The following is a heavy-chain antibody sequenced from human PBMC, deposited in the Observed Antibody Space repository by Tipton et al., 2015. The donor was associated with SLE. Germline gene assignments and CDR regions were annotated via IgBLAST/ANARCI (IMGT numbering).Heavy chain of an antibody. CDR1: GGSLSSSSYY. V-gene: IGHV4-39*07. CDR2: IYYSGST. D-gene: IGHD4-11*01. Sequence: TLSLTCTVSGGSLSSSSYYWGWIRQPPGKGLEWIGSIYYSGSTYYNPSLKSRVTISVDTSKNQFSLKLSSVTAADTAVYYCARLGGYSTYFDYWGQGTLVTVSS. J-gene: IGHJ4*02. CDR3: ARLGGYSTYFDY.